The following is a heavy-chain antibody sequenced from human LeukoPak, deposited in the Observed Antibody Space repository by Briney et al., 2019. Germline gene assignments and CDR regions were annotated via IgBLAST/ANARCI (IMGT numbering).Heavy chain of an antibody. Sequence: SETLSLTCAVSGVSISSGGYSWSWIRQPPGKGLEWIGYIYHSGSTYYNPSLKSRVTISVDRSKNQFSLKLSSVTAADTAVYYCARDSAATVVTPSGGAFDIWGQGTMVTVSS. CDR2: IYHSGST. J-gene: IGHJ3*02. CDR3: ARDSAATVVTPSGGAFDI. D-gene: IGHD4-23*01. CDR1: GVSISSGGYS. V-gene: IGHV4-30-2*01.